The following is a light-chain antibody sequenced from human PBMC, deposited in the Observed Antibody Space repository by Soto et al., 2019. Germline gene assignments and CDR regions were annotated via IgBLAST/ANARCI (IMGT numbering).Light chain of an antibody. CDR3: QQSYSIPRT. V-gene: IGKV1-39*01. J-gene: IGKJ4*01. Sequence: DIQMTQSPSSLSASVGDRVTITCRASQSISNFLNWYQQKPGKAPKVLIYAAFSLQSGVPSRFSGSGSGTEFTLTISSLQPEDFATYYCQQSYSIPRTFGGGTKVEIK. CDR1: QSISNF. CDR2: AAF.